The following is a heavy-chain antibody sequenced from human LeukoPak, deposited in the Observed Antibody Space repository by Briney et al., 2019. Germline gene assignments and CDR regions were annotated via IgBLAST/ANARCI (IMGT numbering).Heavy chain of an antibody. CDR3: ARHGDSSSWYLTPFDY. D-gene: IGHD6-13*01. J-gene: IGHJ4*02. CDR2: IYYSGST. V-gene: IGHV4-39*01. Sequence: SETLSLTCTVSGASISSSSYYWGWXRQPPXKGLEWIGSIYYSGSTYYNPSLKSRVTISVDTSKNQFSLKLSSVTAADTAVYYCARHGDSSSWYLTPFDYWGQGTLVTVSS. CDR1: GASISSSSYY.